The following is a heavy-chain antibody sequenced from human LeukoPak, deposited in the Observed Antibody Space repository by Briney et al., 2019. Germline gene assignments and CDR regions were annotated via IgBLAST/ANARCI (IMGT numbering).Heavy chain of an antibody. CDR1: GYTFTGYY. CDR3: ARAVRYYYGSGSGPYYMDV. Sequence: GASVKVSCKASGYTFTGYYMHWVRQAPGQGLEWMGWINPNSGGTNYAQKFQGRVTMTRDTSISTAYMELSSLRSEDTAVYYCARAVRYYYGSGSGPYYMDVWGKGTTVTVSS. J-gene: IGHJ6*03. V-gene: IGHV1-2*02. CDR2: INPNSGGT. D-gene: IGHD3-10*01.